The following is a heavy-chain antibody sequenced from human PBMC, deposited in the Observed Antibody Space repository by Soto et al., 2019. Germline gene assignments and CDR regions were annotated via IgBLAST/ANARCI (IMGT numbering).Heavy chain of an antibody. Sequence: QVQLVQSGAEVKKPGASVKVSCKASGYTFTNYGISWVRQAPGQGLEWIGWISTYNGHTTSAQKLQGRVTMTTDTSTYTAYMELRSLRSDDTAVYYCARDWVQQWLAYGMDVWGQGTTVTVSS. V-gene: IGHV1-18*01. CDR3: ARDWVQQWLAYGMDV. CDR1: GYTFTNYG. J-gene: IGHJ6*02. CDR2: ISTYNGHT. D-gene: IGHD6-19*01.